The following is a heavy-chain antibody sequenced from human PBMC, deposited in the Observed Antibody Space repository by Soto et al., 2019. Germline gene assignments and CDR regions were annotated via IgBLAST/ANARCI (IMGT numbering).Heavy chain of an antibody. V-gene: IGHV3-15*07. J-gene: IGHJ4*02. Sequence: GSLRLSCAASGFTFSNAWMNWVRQAPGKGLEWVGRIKSKTDGGTTDYAAPVKGRFTISRDDSKNTLYLQMNSLKTEDTAVYYCTTDPVTMIVVVPSAGWGQGTLVTVSS. CDR1: GFTFSNAW. CDR2: IKSKTDGGTT. D-gene: IGHD3-22*01. CDR3: TTDPVTMIVVVPSAG.